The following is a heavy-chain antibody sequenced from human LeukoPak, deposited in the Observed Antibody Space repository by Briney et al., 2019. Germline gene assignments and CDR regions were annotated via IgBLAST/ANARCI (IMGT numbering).Heavy chain of an antibody. CDR1: GFTFSSYG. Sequence: PGGSLRLSCAASGFTFSSYGMHWVRQAPGKGLEWVAVISYDGSNKCYADSVKGRFTISRDNSKNTLYLQMNSLRAEDTAVYYCAKDAVPYGSGWGGYFDYWGQGTLVTVSS. D-gene: IGHD6-19*01. J-gene: IGHJ4*02. CDR2: ISYDGSNK. CDR3: AKDAVPYGSGWGGYFDY. V-gene: IGHV3-30*18.